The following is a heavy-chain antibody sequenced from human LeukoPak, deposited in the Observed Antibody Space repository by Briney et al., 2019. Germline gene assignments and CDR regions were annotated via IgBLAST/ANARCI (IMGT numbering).Heavy chain of an antibody. J-gene: IGHJ6*03. D-gene: IGHD3-3*01. CDR3: ARDFRSGYPYYYYYMDV. V-gene: IGHV4-61*02. Sequence: SETLSLTFTVSGGSISSGSYYWSWIRQPAGKGLEWIGRIYTSGSTNYNPSLKSRVTISVDTSKNQFSLKLSSVTAADTAVYYCARDFRSGYPYYYYYMDVWGKGTTVTVSS. CDR1: GGSISSGSYY. CDR2: IYTSGST.